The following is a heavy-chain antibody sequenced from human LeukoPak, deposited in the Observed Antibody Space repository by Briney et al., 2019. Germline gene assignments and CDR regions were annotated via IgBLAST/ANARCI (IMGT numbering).Heavy chain of an antibody. J-gene: IGHJ6*02. CDR1: GFTFSNYW. CDR3: ARDVRSGWYGMDV. CDR2: IKYDGSAT. D-gene: IGHD6-19*01. Sequence: GGSLRLSCAASGFTFSNYWMHWIRQVPGKGLVWVSHIKYDGSATNYADSVKGRFTISRDNAKNTLYLQMNSLRAEDTAVYYCARDVRSGWYGMDVWGQGTTVTVSS. V-gene: IGHV3-74*01.